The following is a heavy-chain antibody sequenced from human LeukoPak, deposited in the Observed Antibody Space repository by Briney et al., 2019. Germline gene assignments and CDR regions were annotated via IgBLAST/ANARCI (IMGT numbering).Heavy chain of an antibody. Sequence: PGGSLRLSCAASGFTFSSYGMHWVRQAPGKGLEWVAVIWYDGSNKYYADSVKGRFTISRDDSENTAYLQMNSLKTEDTAVYYCTRLGEYSGNSDDYWGQGTLVTVSS. CDR1: GFTFSSYG. J-gene: IGHJ4*02. CDR2: IWYDGSNK. D-gene: IGHD5-12*01. V-gene: IGHV3-33*01. CDR3: TRLGEYSGNSDDY.